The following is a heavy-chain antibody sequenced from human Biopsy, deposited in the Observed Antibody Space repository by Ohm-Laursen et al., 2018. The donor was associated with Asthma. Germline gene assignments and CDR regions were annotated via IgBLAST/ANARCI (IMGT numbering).Heavy chain of an antibody. D-gene: IGHD2-2*01. CDR1: GDSFSNYA. J-gene: IGHJ6*04. V-gene: IGHV1-69*13. CDR3: AREATSGEVPFGYFYALDV. CDR2: LIPVLGTP. Sequence: SVKVSCKASGDSFSNYAIGWVRQAPGQGLEWMGGLIPVLGTPDHAQMFEGRVTITADESTSTAYMELSSLSSEDTAVYYCAREATSGEVPFGYFYALDVWGEGTTVTVSS.